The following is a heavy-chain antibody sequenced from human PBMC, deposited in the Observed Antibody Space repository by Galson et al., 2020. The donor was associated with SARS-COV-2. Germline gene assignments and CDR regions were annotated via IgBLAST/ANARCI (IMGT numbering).Heavy chain of an antibody. CDR2: ISSFGTTT. CDR3: ARDQYGYETGRSSANLDY. D-gene: IGHD5-18*01. Sequence: GGSLRLSCAASGFTFSDYYMSWIRQAPGKGLEWVSYISSFGTTTYYPDSVKGRFTVSRDNAKNSLYLQMNSLRAEDTGVYYCARDQYGYETGRSSANLDYWGQGILVTVSS. V-gene: IGHV3-11*01. CDR1: GFTFSDYY. J-gene: IGHJ4*02.